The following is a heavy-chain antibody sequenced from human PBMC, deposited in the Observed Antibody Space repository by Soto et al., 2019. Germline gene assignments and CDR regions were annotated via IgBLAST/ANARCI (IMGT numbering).Heavy chain of an antibody. J-gene: IGHJ4*02. Sequence: QVQLVQSGAEVKKPGASVKVSCKASGYTFTSYGISWVRQAPGQGVAWMGWISAYNGNTNDAQKLQGIVTMTTDASTSTAYRELRSLRSDDTAVYYCARGPSEGVTEYYFGYLGQGTLVTVSS. CDR1: GYTFTSYG. D-gene: IGHD3-10*01. V-gene: IGHV1-18*04. CDR3: ARGPSEGVTEYYFGY. CDR2: ISAYNGNT.